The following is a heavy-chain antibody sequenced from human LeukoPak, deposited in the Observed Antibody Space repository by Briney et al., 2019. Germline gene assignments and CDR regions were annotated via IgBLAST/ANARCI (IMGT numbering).Heavy chain of an antibody. D-gene: IGHD5-18*01. Sequence: GGSLRLSCAASGFTFSSYTMNWVRQAPGKGLQWVSTVSASSDIHYSDSMKGRFTISRDNARNSLYLQMNSLRAEDTAVYYCARDALHTAHFDYWGQGTLVTVSS. CDR3: ARDALHTAHFDY. CDR1: GFTFSSYT. V-gene: IGHV3-21*01. J-gene: IGHJ4*02. CDR2: VSASSDI.